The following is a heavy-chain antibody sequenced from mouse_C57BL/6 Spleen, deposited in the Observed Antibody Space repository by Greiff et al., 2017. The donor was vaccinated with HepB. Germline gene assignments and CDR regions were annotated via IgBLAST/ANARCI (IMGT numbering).Heavy chain of an antibody. CDR3: ARRNYYGSLDY. V-gene: IGHV5-12*01. Sequence: EVNVVESGGGLVQPGGSLKLSCAASGFTFSDYYMYWVRQTPEKRLEWVAYISNGGGSTYYPDTVKGRFTISRDNAKNTLYLQMSRLKSEDTAMYYCARRNYYGSLDYWGQGTTLTVSS. J-gene: IGHJ2*01. CDR1: GFTFSDYY. D-gene: IGHD1-1*01. CDR2: ISNGGGST.